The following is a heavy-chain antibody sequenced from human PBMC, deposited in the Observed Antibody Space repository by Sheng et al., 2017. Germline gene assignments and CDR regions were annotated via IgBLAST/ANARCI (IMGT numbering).Heavy chain of an antibody. J-gene: IGHJ4*02. Sequence: QVQMVQSGPEVRKPGASVKVSCKASGYTFNFFGISWVRQAPGQGLEWMGWINAYNGATNYAPNLQGRVTMTTDTSTNTAYLDLRSLRSDDTAVYYCARGDVWTRPDSWGQGTLVTVS. CDR3: ARGDVWTRPDS. CDR1: GYTFNFFG. CDR2: INAYNGAT. D-gene: IGHD2-21*01. V-gene: IGHV1-18*01.